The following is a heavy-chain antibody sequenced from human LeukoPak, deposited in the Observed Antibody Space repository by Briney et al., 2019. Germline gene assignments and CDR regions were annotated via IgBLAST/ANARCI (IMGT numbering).Heavy chain of an antibody. CDR2: MNPNSGNT. D-gene: IGHD2-8*01. CDR1: GYTFTSYD. Sequence: GASVKVSCKASGYTFTSYDINWVRQATGQGLEWMGWMNPNSGNTGYAQKFQGRVTMTRNTSISTAYMELSSLRSEDTAVYYCATCHCTYGVCYGECEYFQHWGQGTLVTVSS. V-gene: IGHV1-8*01. CDR3: ATCHCTYGVCYGECEYFQH. J-gene: IGHJ1*01.